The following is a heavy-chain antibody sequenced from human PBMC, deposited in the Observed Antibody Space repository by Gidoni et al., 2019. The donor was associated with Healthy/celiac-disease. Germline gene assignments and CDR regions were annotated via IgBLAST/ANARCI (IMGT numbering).Heavy chain of an antibody. CDR3: AKHIGQQLYGGGFDY. CDR1: GFTFDVYS. CDR2: INWNSGTI. V-gene: IGHV3-9*01. Sequence: EVHLVESGGGLIQPGRSLRLSCAAPGFTFDVYSMHWVRRAPGKGLEWVSGINWNSGTIVYADSVKGRFTISRDNAKNSMYLQMNSLRPEDTAFYYCAKHIGQQLYGGGFDYWGQGTPVTVTS. D-gene: IGHD6-13*01. J-gene: IGHJ4*02.